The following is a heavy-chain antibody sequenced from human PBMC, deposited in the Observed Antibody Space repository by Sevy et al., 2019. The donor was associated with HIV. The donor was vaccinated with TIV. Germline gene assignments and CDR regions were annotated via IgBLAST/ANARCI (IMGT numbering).Heavy chain of an antibody. CDR2: INPISGGT. D-gene: IGHD3-3*01. CDR3: ARAPTDFWTGGMAV. Sequence: ASVKDSCKASGYAFTGYYIHWVRQAPGQGLEWMGRINPISGGTDDSQKFQGRVTMTRDTSISTAYMDVSRLTSDDTAVYYCARAPTDFWTGGMAVWGQGTVVTVSS. J-gene: IGHJ6*02. V-gene: IGHV1-2*06. CDR1: GYAFTGYY.